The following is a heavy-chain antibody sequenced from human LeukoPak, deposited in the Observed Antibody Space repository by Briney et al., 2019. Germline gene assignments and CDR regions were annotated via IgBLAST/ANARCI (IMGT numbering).Heavy chain of an antibody. D-gene: IGHD1-26*01. Sequence: GGSLRLSCVASGFTLSTYWMSWVRQAPGKGLEWVANMNQDGSEKYYVDSVKGRFTISRDNAKNSLYLQMNSLRAEDTAVYYCARQWRELQLGYWGQGTLVTVSS. CDR3: ARQWRELQLGY. J-gene: IGHJ4*02. CDR1: GFTLSTYW. V-gene: IGHV3-7*01. CDR2: MNQDGSEK.